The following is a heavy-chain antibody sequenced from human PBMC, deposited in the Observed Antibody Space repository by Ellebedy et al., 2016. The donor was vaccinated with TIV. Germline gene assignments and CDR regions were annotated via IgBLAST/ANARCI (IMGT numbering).Heavy chain of an antibody. CDR3: TTDPSPYSSSFL. CDR2: IKSKTDGGTT. CDR1: GFTFSSYW. J-gene: IGHJ4*02. V-gene: IGHV3-15*01. D-gene: IGHD6-6*01. Sequence: GESLKISXAASGFTFSSYWMSWVRQAPGKGLEWVGRIKSKTDGGTTDYAAPVKGRFTISRDDSKNTLYLQMNSLKTEDTAVYYCTTDPSPYSSSFLWGQGTLVTVSS.